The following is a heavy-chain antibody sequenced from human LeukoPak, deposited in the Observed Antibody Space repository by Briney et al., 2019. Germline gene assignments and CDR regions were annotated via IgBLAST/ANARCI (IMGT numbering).Heavy chain of an antibody. Sequence: GRSLRLSCAASGFTFSSYGMHWVRQAPGKGLEWVAVISYDGSNKYYADSVKGRFTISRDNSKNTLYLQMNSLRAEDTAVYYCARNRLLRYFDWFTGEYYYYYMDVWGKGTTVTISS. CDR3: ARNRLLRYFDWFTGEYYYYYMDV. CDR2: ISYDGSNK. J-gene: IGHJ6*03. V-gene: IGHV3-30*03. CDR1: GFTFSSYG. D-gene: IGHD3-9*01.